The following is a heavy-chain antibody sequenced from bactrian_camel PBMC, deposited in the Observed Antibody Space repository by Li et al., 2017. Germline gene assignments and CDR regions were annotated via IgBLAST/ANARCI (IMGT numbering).Heavy chain of an antibody. J-gene: IGHJ6*01. V-gene: IGHV3S54*01. CDR1: RSTTAFTF. D-gene: IGHD6*01. Sequence: HVQLVESGGGSVQAGGSLRLTCETSRSTTAFTFMGWFRQAPGKEREGVAAIYTYGGVALDTYYADSVKGRFDISRDNAKSTVYLQMNSLKPEDTAVYYCVKDYATAGPDFGYWGQGTQVTVS. CDR3: VKDYATAGPDFGY. CDR2: IYTYGGVALDT.